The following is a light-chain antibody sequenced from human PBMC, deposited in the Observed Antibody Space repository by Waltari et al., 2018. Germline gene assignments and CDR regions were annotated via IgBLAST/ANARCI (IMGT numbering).Light chain of an antibody. CDR2: DAY. CDR3: CSYAGTYRWV. CDR1: SSDVGNYKY. Sequence: QSALTQPRSVSGSPGQSVTLSCTRPSSDVGNYKYVSWYQQYPGKAPKLMIADAYKRPSGVPDSFSGSKSGNTASLTISGLQTEDEADYYCCSYAGTYRWVFGGGTKLTVL. V-gene: IGLV2-11*01. J-gene: IGLJ3*02.